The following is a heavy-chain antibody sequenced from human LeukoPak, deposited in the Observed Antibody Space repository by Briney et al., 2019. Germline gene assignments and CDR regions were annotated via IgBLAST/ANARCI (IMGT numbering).Heavy chain of an antibody. CDR3: VYAFDI. CDR2: IYHSGST. J-gene: IGHJ3*02. CDR1: SYSISSGYY. V-gene: IGHV4-38-2*01. Sequence: SETLSLTCAVSSYSISSGYYWGWIRQPPGKGLEWIGSIYHSGSTYYNPSLKSRVTISVDTSKNQFSLKLSSVTAADTAVYYCVYAFDIWGQGTMVTVSS.